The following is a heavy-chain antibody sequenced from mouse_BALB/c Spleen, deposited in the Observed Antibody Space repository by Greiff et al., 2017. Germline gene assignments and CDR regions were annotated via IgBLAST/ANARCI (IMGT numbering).Heavy chain of an antibody. D-gene: IGHD2-2*01. J-gene: IGHJ2*01. CDR2: ISSGGSYT. V-gene: IGHV5-6*02. Sequence: EVMLVESGGDLVKPGGSLKLSCAASGFTFSSYGMSWVRQTPDKRLEWVATISSGGSYTYYPDSVKGRFTISRDNAKNTLYLQMSSLKSEDTAMYYCARQRGYDGSYYFDDWGQGTTLTVSS. CDR3: ARQRGYDGSYYFDD. CDR1: GFTFSSYG.